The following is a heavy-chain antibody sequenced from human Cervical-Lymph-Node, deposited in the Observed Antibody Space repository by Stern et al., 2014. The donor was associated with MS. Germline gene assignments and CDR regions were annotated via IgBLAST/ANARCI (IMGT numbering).Heavy chain of an antibody. CDR1: GVTFTSDA. V-gene: IGHV1-69*12. J-gene: IGHJ4*02. D-gene: IGHD3-16*01. CDR2: IIPLFGTA. Sequence: QVQLVQSGAEVKKPGSSVKVSCKVSGVTFTSDAFSWVRPAPGQGLEWVGGIIPLFGTANYAPKFQGRVTVTADETTSTTYMELRSLRSKDTALYDCAGGDKKFDYWGQGTLVIVSS. CDR3: AGGDKKFDY.